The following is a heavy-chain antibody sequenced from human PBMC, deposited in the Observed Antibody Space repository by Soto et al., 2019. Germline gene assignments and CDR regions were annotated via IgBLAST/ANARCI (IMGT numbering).Heavy chain of an antibody. CDR1: GGTFSSYA. CDR2: IIPIFGTA. CDR3: ARGVKEQLVADWFDP. J-gene: IGHJ5*02. V-gene: IGHV1-69*13. Sequence: GASVKVSCKXSGGTFSSYAISWVRQAPGQGLEWMGGIIPIFGTANYAQKFQGRVTITADESTSTAYMELSSLRSEDTAVYYCARGVKEQLVADWFDPWGQGTLVTVSS. D-gene: IGHD6-13*01.